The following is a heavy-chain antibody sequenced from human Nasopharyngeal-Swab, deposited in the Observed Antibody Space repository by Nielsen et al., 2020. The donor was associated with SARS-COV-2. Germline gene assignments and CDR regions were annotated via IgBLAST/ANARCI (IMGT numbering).Heavy chain of an antibody. CDR1: GGSISSGGYY. Sequence: SETLSLTCTVSGGSISSGGYYWSWIRQHPGKGLEWIGYIYYSGSTYYNPSLKSRVTISVDTSKNQFSLKLSSVTAADTAVYYCARSHSGYDLSFDYWGQGTPVTVSS. CDR2: IYYSGST. D-gene: IGHD5-12*01. J-gene: IGHJ4*02. CDR3: ARSHSGYDLSFDY. V-gene: IGHV4-31*03.